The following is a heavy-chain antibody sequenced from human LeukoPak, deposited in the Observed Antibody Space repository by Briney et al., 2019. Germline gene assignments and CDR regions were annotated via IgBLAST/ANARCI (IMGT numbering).Heavy chain of an antibody. CDR3: AKREAGKHFVGAFDI. V-gene: IGHV3-30-3*02. J-gene: IGHJ3*02. CDR1: GFTFSSYA. Sequence: GGSLRLSCAASGFTFSSYAMHWVRQAPGKGLEWVAVISYDGSNKYYADSVKGRFTISRDNSKNTLYLQMNSLRAEDTAVYYCAKREAGKHFVGAFDIWGQGTMVTVSS. D-gene: IGHD6-19*01. CDR2: ISYDGSNK.